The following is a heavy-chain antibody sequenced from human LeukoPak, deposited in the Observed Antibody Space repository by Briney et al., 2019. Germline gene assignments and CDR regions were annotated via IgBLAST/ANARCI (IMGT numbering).Heavy chain of an antibody. CDR3: ARDPGVRWLVGFDY. D-gene: IGHD6-19*01. J-gene: IGHJ4*02. V-gene: IGHV3-33*08. CDR2: IWYDGSNK. CDR1: GFTFSNYG. Sequence: GGSLRLSCAASGFTFSNYGMNWVRQAPGKGLEWVAVIWYDGSNKYYADSVKGRFTISRDNSKNTLYLQMDSLRAEDTAVYYCARDPGVRWLVGFDYWGQGTLVTVSS.